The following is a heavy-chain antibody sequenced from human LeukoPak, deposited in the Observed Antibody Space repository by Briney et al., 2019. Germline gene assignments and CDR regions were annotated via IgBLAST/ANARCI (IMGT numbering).Heavy chain of an antibody. D-gene: IGHD5-24*01. V-gene: IGHV4-4*07. CDR1: GGSTSNYF. J-gene: IGHJ4*02. Sequence: SETLSLTCTVSGGSTSNYFCTWLRQSAGKGLEWIGRIHTSGSTNYNPSLKSRVSMSVDTSKNQFSLKLSSVTAADTAVYYCARESEMATIFDYWGQGTLVTVSS. CDR2: IHTSGST. CDR3: ARESEMATIFDY.